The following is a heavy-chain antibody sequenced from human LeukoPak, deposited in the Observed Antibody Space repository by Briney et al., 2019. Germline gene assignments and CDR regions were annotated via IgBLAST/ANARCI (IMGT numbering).Heavy chain of an antibody. J-gene: IGHJ4*02. CDR1: GFTFSSYA. CDR3: AKVDIAAAGTFDY. V-gene: IGHV3-23*01. D-gene: IGHD6-13*01. CDR2: ISGSGGST. Sequence: GGSLRLSCVASGFTFSSYAMSWVRQAPGKGLEWVSAISGSGGSTYYADSVKGRFTISRDNSKNTLYLQMNSLRGEDTAVYYCAKVDIAAAGTFDYWGQGTLVTVSS.